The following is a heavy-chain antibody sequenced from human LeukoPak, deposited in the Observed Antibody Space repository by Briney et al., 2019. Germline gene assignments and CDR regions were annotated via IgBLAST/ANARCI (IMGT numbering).Heavy chain of an antibody. J-gene: IGHJ4*02. CDR1: GFTFSYYY. CDR3: TQTFFRYNGNYADY. D-gene: IGHD1-26*01. Sequence: TGGPLRLSCAASGFTFSYYYMSWIRQAPGKGLEWVSYISSDSSYTNYADSVKGRFTISRDNAKNSLYLQMNSLKTEDTAVYYCTQTFFRYNGNYADYWGQGTLVTVSS. V-gene: IGHV3-11*03. CDR2: ISSDSSYT.